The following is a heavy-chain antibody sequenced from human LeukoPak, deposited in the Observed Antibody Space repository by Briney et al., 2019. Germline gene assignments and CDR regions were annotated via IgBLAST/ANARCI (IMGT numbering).Heavy chain of an antibody. CDR3: ASLNGYKSFDY. CDR2: IYYSGST. J-gene: IGHJ4*02. CDR1: GGSISSYY. Sequence: SETLSLTCTVSGGSISSYYWSWIRQPPGKGLEWIGYIYYSGSTNYNPSLKSRVTVSVDTSKNQLSLKLSSVTAADTAVYYCASLNGYKSFDYWGQGTLVTVSS. V-gene: IGHV4-59*08. D-gene: IGHD5-24*01.